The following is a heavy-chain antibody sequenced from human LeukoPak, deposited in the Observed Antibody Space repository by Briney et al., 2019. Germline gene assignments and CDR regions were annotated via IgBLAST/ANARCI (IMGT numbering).Heavy chain of an antibody. D-gene: IGHD1-26*01. Sequence: ETLSLTCTVSGGSISSYYWSWIRQPPGKGLEWIGYIYYSGSTNYNPSLKSRVTISVDTTKNQFSLKLSSVTAADTAVYYCARGVGARGGDYFDYWGQGTLVTVSS. J-gene: IGHJ4*02. CDR2: IYYSGST. V-gene: IGHV4-59*08. CDR1: GGSISSYY. CDR3: ARGVGARGGDYFDY.